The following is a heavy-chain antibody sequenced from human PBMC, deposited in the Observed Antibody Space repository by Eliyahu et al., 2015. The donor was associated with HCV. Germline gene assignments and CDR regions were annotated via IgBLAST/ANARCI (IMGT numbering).Heavy chain of an antibody. CDR2: VYHXGST. J-gene: IGHJ4*02. Sequence: QLHLQESGSGLXKPSQTLSLTCAVSGGSISSGDYSWSXXRQPPGKGLEWIGYVYHXGSTSYSPSLKSRVTISLDRSKNQFSLRLNSVTAADTAVYYCARSGFTSSRGGFDSWGQGILVTVSS. CDR3: ARSGFTSSRGGFDS. D-gene: IGHD6-13*01. CDR1: GGSISSGDYS. V-gene: IGHV4-30-2*01.